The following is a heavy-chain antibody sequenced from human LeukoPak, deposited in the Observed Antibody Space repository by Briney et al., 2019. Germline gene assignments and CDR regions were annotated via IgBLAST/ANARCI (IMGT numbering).Heavy chain of an antibody. J-gene: IGHJ5*02. V-gene: IGHV4-39*01. CDR3: VRRSIVVVVAATWAFDP. CDR1: GGSISSSSYY. CDR2: IYYSGST. D-gene: IGHD2-15*01. Sequence: SETLSLTCTVSGGSISSSSYYWGWIRQPPGKGLEWIGSIYYSGSTYYNPSLKSRVTISVDTSKNQFSLKLSSVTAADTAVYYCVRRSIVVVVAATWAFDPWGQGTLVTVS.